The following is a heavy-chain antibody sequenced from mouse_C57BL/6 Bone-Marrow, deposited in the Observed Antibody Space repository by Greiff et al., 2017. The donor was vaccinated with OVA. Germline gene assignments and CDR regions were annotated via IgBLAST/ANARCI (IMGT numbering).Heavy chain of an antibody. CDR2: INPGSGGT. CDR1: GYAFTNYL. CDR3: ARKGYYGSSYTFYYFDY. V-gene: IGHV1-54*01. Sequence: QVQLQQSGAELVRPGTSVKVSCKASGYAFTNYLIEWVKQRPGQGLEWIGVINPGSGGTNYNKKFKGKATLPADKSSSTAYMQLSSLTSEDASVYFCARKGYYGSSYTFYYFDYWGQGTTLTVSS. D-gene: IGHD1-1*01. J-gene: IGHJ2*01.